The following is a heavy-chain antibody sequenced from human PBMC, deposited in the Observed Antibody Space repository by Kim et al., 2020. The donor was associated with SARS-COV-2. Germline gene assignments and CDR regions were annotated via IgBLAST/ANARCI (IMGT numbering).Heavy chain of an antibody. CDR2: IYSGGST. J-gene: IGHJ6*02. V-gene: IGHV3-66*01. CDR1: GFTVSSNY. CDR3: ARDVGGEVRGVITKDYYYYGMDV. Sequence: GGSLRLSCAASGFTVSSNYMSWVRQAPGKGLEWVSVIYSGGSTYYADSVKGRFTISRDNSKNTLYLQMNSLRAEDTAVYYCARDVGGEVRGVITKDYYYYGMDVWGQGTTVTVSS. D-gene: IGHD3-10*01.